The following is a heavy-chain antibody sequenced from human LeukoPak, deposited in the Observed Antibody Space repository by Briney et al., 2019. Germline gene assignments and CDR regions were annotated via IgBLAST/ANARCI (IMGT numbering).Heavy chain of an antibody. CDR3: ARLATNTDIDY. D-gene: IGHD2-2*02. J-gene: IGHJ4*02. V-gene: IGHV3-30-3*01. Sequence: GRSLRLSCAASGFTFSSYAMHWVRQAPGKGLEWVAVISYDGSNKYYAYSVKGRFTISRDNSKNTLYLQMNSLRAEDTAVYYCARLATNTDIDYWGQGTLVTVSS. CDR2: ISYDGSNK. CDR1: GFTFSSYA.